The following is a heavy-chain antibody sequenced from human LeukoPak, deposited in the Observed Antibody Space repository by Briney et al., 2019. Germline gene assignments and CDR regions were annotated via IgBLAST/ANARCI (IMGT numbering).Heavy chain of an antibody. J-gene: IGHJ4*02. CDR1: GFTASSNY. D-gene: IGHD3-22*01. CDR3: ARARVGIYYDSSGYHYFDY. CDR2: IYSGGST. V-gene: IGHV3-53*01. Sequence: GGSLGLSCAASGFTASSNYMSWVRQAPGKGLEWVSVIYSGGSTYYADSVKGRFTISRDNSKNTLYLQMNGLRAEDTAVYYCARARVGIYYDSSGYHYFDYWGQGTLVTVSS.